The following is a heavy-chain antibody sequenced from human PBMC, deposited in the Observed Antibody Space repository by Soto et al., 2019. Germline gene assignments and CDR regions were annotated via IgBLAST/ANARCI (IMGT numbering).Heavy chain of an antibody. CDR2: INHSGST. D-gene: IGHD2-2*01. CDR3: ARVTSYVVVPAAIQYYYYMDV. J-gene: IGHJ6*03. Sequence: SETLSLTCAVYGGSFSGYYWSWIRQPPGKGLEWIGEINHSGSTNYNPSLKSRVTISVDTSKNQFSLKLSSVTAADTAVYYCARVTSYVVVPAAIQYYYYMDVWGKGTTVTVSS. V-gene: IGHV4-34*01. CDR1: GGSFSGYY.